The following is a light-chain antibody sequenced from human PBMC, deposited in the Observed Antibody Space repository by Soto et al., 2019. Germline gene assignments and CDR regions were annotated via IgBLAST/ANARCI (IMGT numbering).Light chain of an antibody. Sequence: EIVMTQSPGTLSVSPGGRATLSCRASQSVNINLAWYQHKPGQSPRLLVYGSSTRATGLPARFSGRGSGTEFTLTISSLHFEDFAVYYCQQYNNWPHTFGQGTKVDI. CDR1: QSVNIN. J-gene: IGKJ2*01. CDR2: GSS. CDR3: QQYNNWPHT. V-gene: IGKV3-15*01.